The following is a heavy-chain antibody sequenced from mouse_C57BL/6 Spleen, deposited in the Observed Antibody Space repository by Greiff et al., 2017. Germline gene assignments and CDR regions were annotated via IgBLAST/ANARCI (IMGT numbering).Heavy chain of an antibody. Sequence: QVQLQQSGAELVKPGASVKISCKASGYAFSSYWMNWVKQRPGKGLEWIGQIYPGDGDTNYNGKFKGKATLTADKSSSTAYMQLSSLTSEDSAVYFCARGDYYGSSRYWYFDVWGTGTTVTVSS. CDR2: IYPGDGDT. J-gene: IGHJ1*03. V-gene: IGHV1-80*01. CDR1: GYAFSSYW. CDR3: ARGDYYGSSRYWYFDV. D-gene: IGHD1-1*01.